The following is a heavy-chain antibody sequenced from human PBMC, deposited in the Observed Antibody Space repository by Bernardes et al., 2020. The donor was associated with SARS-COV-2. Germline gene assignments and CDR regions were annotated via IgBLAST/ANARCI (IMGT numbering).Heavy chain of an antibody. CDR2: INSDGSST. V-gene: IGHV3-74*01. J-gene: IGHJ5*02. CDR1: GFTFSLYW. CDR3: ARNAQLELLDWFDP. Sequence: GGSLRLSCEASGFTFSLYWMHWVRQAPGKGLVWVSRINSDGSSTTYADSIKGRFTISRDNAKNTLYLQMNSLRAEDTAIYYCARNAQLELLDWFDPWGQGTLVTVSS. D-gene: IGHD1-26*01.